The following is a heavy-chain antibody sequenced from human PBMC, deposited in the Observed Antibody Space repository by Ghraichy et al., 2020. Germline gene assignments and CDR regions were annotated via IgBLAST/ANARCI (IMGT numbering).Heavy chain of an antibody. J-gene: IGHJ2*01. CDR2: IYYSGST. CDR1: GGSISSYY. V-gene: IGHV4-59*01. D-gene: IGHD2-21*02. Sequence: ESLNISCTVSGGSISSYYWSWIRQPPGKGLEWIGYIYYSGSTNYNPSLKSRVTISVDTSKNQFSLKLSSVTAADTAVYYCASCGGDCYPRWRYFDLWGRGTLVTVSS. CDR3: ASCGGDCYPRWRYFDL.